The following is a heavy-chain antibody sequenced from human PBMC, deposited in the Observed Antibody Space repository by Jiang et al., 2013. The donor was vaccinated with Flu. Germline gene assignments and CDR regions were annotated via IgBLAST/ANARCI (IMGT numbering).Heavy chain of an antibody. J-gene: IGHJ5*02. D-gene: IGHD1-26*01. CDR3: ARDSRYSGSSGSWFDP. V-gene: IGHV1-69*01. CDR1: GTFSSYA. CDR2: IIPIFGTA. Sequence: GTFSSYAISWVRQAPGQGLEWMGGIIPIFGTANYAQKFQGRVTITADESTSTAYMELSSLRSEDTAVYYCARDSRYSGSSGSWFDPWGQGTLVTVSS.